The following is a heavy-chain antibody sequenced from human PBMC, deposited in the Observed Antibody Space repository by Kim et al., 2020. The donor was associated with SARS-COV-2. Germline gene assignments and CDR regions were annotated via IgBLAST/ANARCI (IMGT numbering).Heavy chain of an antibody. Sequence: SVKVSCKASGGTFSSYAISWVRQAPGQGLEWMGRIIPILGIANYAQKFQGRVTITADKSTSTAYMELSSLRSEDTAVYYCARGIVVVPAAPAPYYYYYYGMDVWGQGTTVTVSS. J-gene: IGHJ6*02. CDR1: GGTFSSYA. CDR2: IIPILGIA. CDR3: ARGIVVVPAAPAPYYYYYYGMDV. D-gene: IGHD2-2*01. V-gene: IGHV1-69*04.